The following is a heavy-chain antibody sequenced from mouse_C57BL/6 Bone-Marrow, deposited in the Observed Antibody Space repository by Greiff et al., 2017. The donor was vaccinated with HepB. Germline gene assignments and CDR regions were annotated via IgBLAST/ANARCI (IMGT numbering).Heavy chain of an antibody. D-gene: IGHD2-5*01. CDR2: INPSSGYT. V-gene: IGHV1-4*01. Sequence: QVQLQQSGAELARPGASVKMSCKASGYTFTSYTMHWVKQRPGQGLEWIGYINPSSGYTKYNQKFKDKATLTADKSSSTAYMQLSSLTSEDSAVYYCARSLHHSNRGFAYWGQGTLVTVSA. CDR1: GYTFTSYT. J-gene: IGHJ3*01. CDR3: ARSLHHSNRGFAY.